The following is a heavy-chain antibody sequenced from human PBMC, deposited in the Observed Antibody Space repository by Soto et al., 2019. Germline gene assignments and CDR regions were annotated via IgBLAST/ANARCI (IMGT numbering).Heavy chain of an antibody. CDR1: GFTFSSYG. Sequence: GGSLRLSCAASGFTFSSYGMHWVRQAPGKGLEWVAVISYDGSNKYYADSVKGRFTISRDNSKNTLYLQMNSLRAEDTAVYYCAKVLGHLGVAAVMHIWGQAIMVTVSS. CDR3: AKVLGHLGVAAVMHI. CDR2: ISYDGSNK. V-gene: IGHV3-30*18. J-gene: IGHJ3*02. D-gene: IGHD6-13*01.